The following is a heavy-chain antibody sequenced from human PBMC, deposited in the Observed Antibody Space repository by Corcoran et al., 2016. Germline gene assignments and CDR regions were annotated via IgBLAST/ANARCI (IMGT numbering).Heavy chain of an antibody. V-gene: IGHV4-34*01. CDR3: ARGRNADIVVVPAAKTPYFDY. CDR1: GGSFSGYY. J-gene: IGHJ4*02. CDR2: IHHSGST. Sequence: QVQLQQWGAGLLKPSETLSLPCAVYGGSFSGYYWSWIRQPPGKGLEWIGEIHHSGSTNYNPSLQRRVTISVDTSKNQFSLKLRSVAAADTAVYYCARGRNADIVVVPAAKTPYFDYWGQGTLVTVSS. D-gene: IGHD2-2*01.